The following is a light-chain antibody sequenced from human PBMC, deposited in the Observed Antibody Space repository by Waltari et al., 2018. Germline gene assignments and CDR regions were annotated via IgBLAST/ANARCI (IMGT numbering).Light chain of an antibody. CDR2: GAT. Sequence: DIQMTQSPSSLSASVGDRVTITCRASQPINNYLNWYQNRQGKAPILLIYGATNLQSGVPARFSGSGSGTDFTLTISSLQPEDLATYYCQQTHSTSWTFGLGTKV. CDR3: QQTHSTSWT. V-gene: IGKV1-39*01. J-gene: IGKJ1*01. CDR1: QPINNY.